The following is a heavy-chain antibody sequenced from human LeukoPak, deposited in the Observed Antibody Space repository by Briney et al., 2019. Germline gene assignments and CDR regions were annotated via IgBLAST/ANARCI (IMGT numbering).Heavy chain of an antibody. D-gene: IGHD6-13*01. J-gene: IGHJ4*02. Sequence: GGSLRLSCAASGFTVSSNYMTWVRQAPGKGLQWVLVIFSDGSTYYADSVKGRFTISRDNSKNTLYLQMSSLRAEDTAVYYCTKTIAAPGNYWGQGTLVTVSS. CDR2: IFSDGST. CDR1: GFTVSSNY. V-gene: IGHV3-66*01. CDR3: TKTIAAPGNY.